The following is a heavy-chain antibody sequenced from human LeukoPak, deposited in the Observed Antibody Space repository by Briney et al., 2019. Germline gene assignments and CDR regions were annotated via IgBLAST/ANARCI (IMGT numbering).Heavy chain of an antibody. CDR2: VGNGGTNE. J-gene: IGHJ3*02. D-gene: IGHD5-24*01. Sequence: GGSLRLSCAASGFIFSNYGMHWVRQAPGKGLERVSFVGNGGTNEHYADSVKGRFTISRDNSKNMLYLQMNNMRGEDAAVHYCARDGYNLGAFDIWGQGTMVTVSS. CDR1: GFIFSNYG. CDR3: ARDGYNLGAFDI. V-gene: IGHV3-30*02.